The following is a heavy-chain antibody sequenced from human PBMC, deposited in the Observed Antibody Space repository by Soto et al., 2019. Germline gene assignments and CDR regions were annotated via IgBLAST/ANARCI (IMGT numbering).Heavy chain of an antibody. CDR3: ARTEGSGSYSSLNFDY. CDR1: GYTFTSYA. V-gene: IGHV1-3*01. Sequence: GASVKVSCKDSGYTFTSYAMHWVRQAPGQRLEWMGWINAGNGNTKYSQKFQGRVTITRDTSASTAYMELSSLRSEDTAVYYCARTEGSGSYSSLNFDYWGQGTLVTVSS. CDR2: INAGNGNT. J-gene: IGHJ4*02. D-gene: IGHD3-10*01.